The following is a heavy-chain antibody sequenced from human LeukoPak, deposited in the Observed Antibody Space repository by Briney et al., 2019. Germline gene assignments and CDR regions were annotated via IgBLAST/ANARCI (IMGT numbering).Heavy chain of an antibody. D-gene: IGHD4-17*01. CDR3: AKDSATETTHYYYGMDV. J-gene: IGHJ6*02. V-gene: IGHV3-30*04. CDR2: ISYDGSNK. CDR1: GFTFSSYA. Sequence: GGSLRLSCAASGFTFSSYAMHWVRQAPGKGLEWVAVISYDGSNKYYADSVKGRFTISRDNSKNTLYLQMNSLRAEDTTVYYCAKDSATETTHYYYGMDVWGQGTTVTVSS.